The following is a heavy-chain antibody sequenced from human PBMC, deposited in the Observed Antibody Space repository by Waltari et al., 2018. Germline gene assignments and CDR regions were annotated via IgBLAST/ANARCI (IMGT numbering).Heavy chain of an antibody. Sequence: EAHLVQSGGGLVKPGGSLRLSCAASGFTFTNAWMHWVRQAPGKGLEWVGLIKSKNEGGTIDYAAPVKGRFAISREDSKDTLYLQMNSLKTEDSGMYYCTSLVTTVTNDGFDIWGQGTMVNVSS. CDR2: IKSKNEGGTI. J-gene: IGHJ3*02. V-gene: IGHV3-15*07. CDR1: GFTFTNAW. D-gene: IGHD4-17*01. CDR3: TSLVTTVTNDGFDI.